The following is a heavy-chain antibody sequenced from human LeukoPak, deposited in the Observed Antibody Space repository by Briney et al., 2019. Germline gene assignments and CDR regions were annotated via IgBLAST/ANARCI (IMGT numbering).Heavy chain of an antibody. CDR1: GGSISSYY. V-gene: IGHV4-4*07. D-gene: IGHD1-14*01. Sequence: PSETLSLTCTVSGGSISSYYWSWIRQPAGKGLEWIGQMYTSGSTNYNPSLKSRVTISIDTSKNQFSLKLSSVTAADTAVYFCARDRTPETRDAFDIWGQGTMVTVSS. CDR3: ARDRTPETRDAFDI. J-gene: IGHJ3*02. CDR2: MYTSGST.